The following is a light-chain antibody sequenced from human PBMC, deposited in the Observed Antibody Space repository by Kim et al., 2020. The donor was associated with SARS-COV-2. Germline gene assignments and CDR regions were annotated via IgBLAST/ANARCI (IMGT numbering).Light chain of an antibody. CDR3: CSYAGDYIRV. J-gene: IGLJ1*01. Sequence: GQSITISRAGTSSDIGSFNLVAWYQQHPGNAPKLIIYGVTARPSGVSDRFSGSKSGNTASLTISGLQAEDEADYYCCSYAGDYIRVFGTGTKVTVL. CDR2: GVT. CDR1: SSDIGSFNL. V-gene: IGLV2-23*02.